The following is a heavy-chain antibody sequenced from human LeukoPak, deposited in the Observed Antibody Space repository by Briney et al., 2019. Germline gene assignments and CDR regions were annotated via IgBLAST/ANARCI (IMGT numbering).Heavy chain of an antibody. D-gene: IGHD3-10*01. J-gene: IGHJ4*02. V-gene: IGHV3-7*01. Sequence: PGGSLTLSCAGSGFRFRDDWMSWVRQAPGKGLEWVANIKQEGNEKNYLDSVKGRFTISRDNAMNSLFLQMNGLRADDTAVYYCARDGGGPLDWGQGTLVTVSS. CDR1: GFRFRDDW. CDR2: IKQEGNEK. CDR3: ARDGGGPLD.